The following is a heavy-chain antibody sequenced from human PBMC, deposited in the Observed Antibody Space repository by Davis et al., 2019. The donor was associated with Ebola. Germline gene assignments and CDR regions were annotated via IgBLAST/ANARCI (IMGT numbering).Heavy chain of an antibody. J-gene: IGHJ6*04. CDR2: ISAYNGNT. V-gene: IGHV1-18*01. D-gene: IGHD2-21*01. CDR1: GYTFTSYG. CDR3: ARSSVAIYYGMDV. Sequence: ASVKVSCKASGYTFTSYGISWVRQAPGQGLEWMGWISAYNGNTNYAQKLQGRVTMTTDTSTSTAYMELSSLRSEDTAVYYCARSSVAIYYGMDVWGKGTTVTVSS.